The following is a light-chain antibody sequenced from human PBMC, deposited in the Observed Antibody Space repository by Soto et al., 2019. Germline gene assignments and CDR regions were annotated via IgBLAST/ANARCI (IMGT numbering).Light chain of an antibody. CDR3: QQLNSYPRIT. CDR1: QGISSY. V-gene: IGKV1-9*01. Sequence: DIQLTQSPSFLSASVGDRVTITCRANQGISSYLAWYQQKPGKAPKLLIYAASTLHSGVPSRFSGSGSGTEFTLTISSLPPEDFASYYCQQLNSYPRITFGQGTRLEIK. J-gene: IGKJ5*01. CDR2: AAS.